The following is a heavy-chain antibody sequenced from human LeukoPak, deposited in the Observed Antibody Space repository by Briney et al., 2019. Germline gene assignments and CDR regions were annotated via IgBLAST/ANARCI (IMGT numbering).Heavy chain of an antibody. D-gene: IGHD3-3*02. J-gene: IGHJ4*02. CDR3: ARLYGTFLEWSPYFDY. Sequence: PGGSLRLSCAASGFTVSSNFMSWVRQAPGKGLEWVSVIYSGGSTYYSDSVKGRFTIFRHNSKNTLYLQMNSLRAEDTAVYYCARLYGTFLEWSPYFDYWGQGTLVTVSS. CDR1: GFTVSSNF. CDR2: IYSGGST. V-gene: IGHV3-53*04.